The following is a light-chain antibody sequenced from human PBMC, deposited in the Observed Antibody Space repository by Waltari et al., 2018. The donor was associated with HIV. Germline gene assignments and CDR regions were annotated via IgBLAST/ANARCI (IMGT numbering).Light chain of an antibody. J-gene: IGLJ3*02. Sequence: QSALTQPPSASGSPGQSAPISCTGTSSDVVSYDYIYWYQQHPGKAPKLMSYEVSKRPSGVPDRFSGSKSANTASLTVSGLQEDDEADYYCSSYAGSNNLVFGGGTKLTVL. V-gene: IGLV2-8*01. CDR2: EVS. CDR1: SSDVVSYDY. CDR3: SSYAGSNNLV.